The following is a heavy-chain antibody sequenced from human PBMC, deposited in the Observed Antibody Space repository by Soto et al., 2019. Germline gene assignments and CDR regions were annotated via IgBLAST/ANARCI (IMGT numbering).Heavy chain of an antibody. D-gene: IGHD6-19*01. CDR1: GYTFTSYG. Sequence: QVQLVQSGAEVKKAGASVKVSCKASGYTFTSYGITWVRQAPGQGLEWMGWISGYNGNTNYAQMLQGRITMTIDTSPNTAYMDLRSLKSDDTAVYFCARGNYFYSSGPFDYWGQGNLVNVSS. V-gene: IGHV1-18*04. CDR2: ISGYNGNT. J-gene: IGHJ4*02. CDR3: ARGNYFYSSGPFDY.